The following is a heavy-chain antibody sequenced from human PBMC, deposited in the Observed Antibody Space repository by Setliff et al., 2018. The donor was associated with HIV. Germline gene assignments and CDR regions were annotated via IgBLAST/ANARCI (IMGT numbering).Heavy chain of an antibody. J-gene: IGHJ6*03. CDR3: ARLRWFGEPSAYMDV. V-gene: IGHV2-70*11. CDR1: GFSLSTSGMC. Sequence: SGPTLVNPTQPLTLTCTFSGFSLSTSGMCVTWIRQPPGKALEWLARIDWDDDKYYITSLKTRLTISKDTSKNQVVLRMSNMDPVDTATYYCARLRWFGEPSAYMDVWGKGTTVTVSS. D-gene: IGHD3-10*01. CDR2: IDWDDDK.